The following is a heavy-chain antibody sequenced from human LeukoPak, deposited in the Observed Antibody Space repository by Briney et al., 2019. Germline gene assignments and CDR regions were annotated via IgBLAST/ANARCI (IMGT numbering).Heavy chain of an antibody. J-gene: IGHJ4*02. Sequence: SETLSLTCAVYGGSFRGYYWSWIRQPPGKGLELIGEIDHSGSTNYNPSLKSRVTISLDTSMKKFSLKLNSVTAADTAVYYCASTERCSTTCPLDYWGQGTLVTVSS. D-gene: IGHD2-2*01. CDR3: ASTERCSTTCPLDY. V-gene: IGHV4-34*01. CDR2: IDHSGST. CDR1: GGSFRGYY.